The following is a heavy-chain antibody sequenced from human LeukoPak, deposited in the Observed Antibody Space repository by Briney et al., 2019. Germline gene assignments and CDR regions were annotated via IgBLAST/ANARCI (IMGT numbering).Heavy chain of an antibody. CDR2: ISSSSGTI. V-gene: IGHV3-48*04. J-gene: IGHJ5*02. CDR1: GFTFSSYS. CDR3: ARGTSRITIFGGWFDP. Sequence: GGSLRLSCAASGFTFSSYSMNWVRQAPGKGLEWVSYISSSSGTIFHADSVKGRFTISRDNAKNSLYLQMNSLRAEDTAAYYCARGTSRITIFGGWFDPWGQGTLLTVSS. D-gene: IGHD3-3*01.